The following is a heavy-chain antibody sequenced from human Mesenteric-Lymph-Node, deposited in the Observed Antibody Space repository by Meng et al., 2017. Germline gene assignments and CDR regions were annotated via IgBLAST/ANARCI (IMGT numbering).Heavy chain of an antibody. CDR2: IYHSGIT. D-gene: IGHD1-14*01. CDR1: GGSISRSNW. Sequence: VHLQYAGPGLFTPSGTLSLTCAVSGGSISRSNWWRWVRQPPGKGLEWIGKIYHSGITIYNPSLKSRVTMSVDNSKNQFSLKLNSMTAADTAVYYCARDPTGGEDHQRVWGQGTLVTVSS. CDR3: ARDPTGGEDHQRV. J-gene: IGHJ4*02. V-gene: IGHV4-4*02.